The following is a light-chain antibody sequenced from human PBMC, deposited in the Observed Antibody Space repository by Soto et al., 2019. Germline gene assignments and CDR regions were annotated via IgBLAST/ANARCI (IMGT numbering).Light chain of an antibody. J-gene: IGKJ1*01. V-gene: IGKV3-15*01. CDR1: QSVGSTY. CDR3: QQYNSWPRT. Sequence: EIVLTQSPGTLSLSPGERATLSCRASQSVGSTYLAWYHHKPGQAPRLLIHGASTRATGIPARFSGSASGTEFTLTISSLQSEDFAVYYCQQYNSWPRTFGQGTKVDIK. CDR2: GAS.